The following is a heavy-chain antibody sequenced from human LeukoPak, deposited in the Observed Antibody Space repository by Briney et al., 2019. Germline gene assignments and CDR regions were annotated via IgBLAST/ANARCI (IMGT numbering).Heavy chain of an antibody. D-gene: IGHD3-22*01. CDR1: GGSFSGYY. V-gene: IGHV4-34*01. J-gene: IGHJ4*02. Sequence: SETLSLTCAVYGGSFSGYYWSWIRQPPGKGLEWIGEINHSGSTNYNPSLKSRVTISVDTSKNQFSLKLSSVTAADTAVYYCATPGEYYYDSSGYWDIPRPFDYWGQGTLVTVSS. CDR3: ATPGEYYYDSSGYWDIPRPFDY. CDR2: INHSGST.